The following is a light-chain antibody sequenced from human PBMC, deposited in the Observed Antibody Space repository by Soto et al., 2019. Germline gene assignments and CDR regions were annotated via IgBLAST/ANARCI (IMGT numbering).Light chain of an antibody. V-gene: IGLV3-21*04. CDR2: YDS. CDR3: QVWDSSSDHVV. Sequence: SSALTQPPSVSVAPGKTARITCGGNNIGIKIVHWYHLRPGQAPVLVIYYDSDRPSGIPERFSGSNSGNTATLTINRVEAGDEADYYCQVWDSSSDHVVFGGGTKLTVL. J-gene: IGLJ2*01. CDR1: NIGIKI.